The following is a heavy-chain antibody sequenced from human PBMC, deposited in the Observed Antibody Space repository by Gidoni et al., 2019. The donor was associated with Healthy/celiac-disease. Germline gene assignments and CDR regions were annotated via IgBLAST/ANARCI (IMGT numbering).Heavy chain of an antibody. J-gene: IGHJ5*02. CDR2: IYWNDDK. CDR3: ARQDTAMVYRWFDP. V-gene: IGHV2-5*01. Sequence: QITLKESGPTLVKPTQTLTLTCTFSGFSLSTSGVGVGWIRQPPGKALEWLALIYWNDDKRYSPSLKSRLTITKDTSKNQVVLTMTNMDPVDTATYYCARQDTAMVYRWFDPWGQGTLVTVSS. CDR1: GFSLSTSGVG. D-gene: IGHD5-18*01.